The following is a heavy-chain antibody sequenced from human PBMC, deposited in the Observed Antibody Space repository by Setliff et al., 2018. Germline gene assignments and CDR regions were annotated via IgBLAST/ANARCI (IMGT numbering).Heavy chain of an antibody. CDR1: GFTFSSYW. CDR2: INQDGSEK. D-gene: IGHD5-12*01. V-gene: IGHV3-7*01. CDR3: ARGIGTLDISRYFDY. Sequence: GSLRLSCAASGFTFSSYWMSWVRQAPGKGLEWVANINQDGSEKYYADSVKGRFTISRDSAKNSVYLQMNSLRAEDTAVYYCARGIGTLDISRYFDYWGQGTLVTVSS. J-gene: IGHJ4*02.